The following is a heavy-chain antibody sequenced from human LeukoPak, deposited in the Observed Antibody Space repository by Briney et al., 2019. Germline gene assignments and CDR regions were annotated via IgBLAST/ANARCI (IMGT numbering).Heavy chain of an antibody. CDR1: GGSISSYY. Sequence: SETLSLTCTVSGGSISSYYWSWIRQPPGKGLEWIGYIYYSGSTNYNPSLKSRVTISVDTSENQFSLKLSSVTAADTAVYYCAREIVSYDYYYYMDVWGKGTTVTISS. J-gene: IGHJ6*03. V-gene: IGHV4-59*12. D-gene: IGHD2-15*01. CDR2: IYYSGST. CDR3: AREIVSYDYYYYMDV.